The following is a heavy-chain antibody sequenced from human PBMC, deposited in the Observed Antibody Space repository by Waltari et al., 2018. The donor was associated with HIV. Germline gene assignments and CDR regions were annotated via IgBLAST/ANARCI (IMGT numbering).Heavy chain of an antibody. J-gene: IGHJ6*02. D-gene: IGHD6-13*01. Sequence: QVQLVESGGGVVQPGRSLRLSCAASGFTFSSYAMHWVRQAPGKGLEWVAVISYDGSNKYYADSVKGRFTISRDNSKNTLYLQMNSLRAEDTAVYYCARENGIAAPLGSYYGMDVWGQGTTVTVSS. CDR3: ARENGIAAPLGSYYGMDV. CDR1: GFTFSSYA. V-gene: IGHV3-30*04. CDR2: ISYDGSNK.